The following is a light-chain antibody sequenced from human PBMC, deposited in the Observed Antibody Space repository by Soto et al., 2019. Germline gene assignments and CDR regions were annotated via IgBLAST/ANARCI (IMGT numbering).Light chain of an antibody. CDR3: QQYGSSLT. J-gene: IGKJ4*01. CDR1: QSISSN. Sequence: EIVMTQSPATLSVSPWERATLSCRASQSISSNLAWYQQKPGQAPRLLMFRTSSRATGFPARFSGSGSGTDFTLTISRLEPEDFAVYYCQQYGSSLTFGGGTKVDIK. CDR2: RTS. V-gene: IGKV3-20*01.